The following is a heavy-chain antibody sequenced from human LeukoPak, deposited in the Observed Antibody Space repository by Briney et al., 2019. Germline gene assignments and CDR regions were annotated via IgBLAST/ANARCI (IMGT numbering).Heavy chain of an antibody. D-gene: IGHD2-21*02. J-gene: IGHJ4*02. CDR3: AKDEQPYCGGDCYTSY. CDR2: LYAGGAT. CDR1: GFSVSGIH. Sequence: GGSLRLSCVASGFSVSGIHMNWVRQAPGKDLEWVSGLYAGGATYYADSMGGRFTISRDNSKNTLYLQMNSLRAEDTAVYYCAKDEQPYCGGDCYTSYWGQGTLVTVSS. V-gene: IGHV3-66*01.